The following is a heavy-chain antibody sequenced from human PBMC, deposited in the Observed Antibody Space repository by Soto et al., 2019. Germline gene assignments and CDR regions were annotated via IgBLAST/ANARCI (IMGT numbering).Heavy chain of an antibody. Sequence: GGSLRLSCAASGFTFSSYSMNWVRQAPGKGLEWVSYISSSSSTIYYADSVKGRFTISRDNAKNSLYLQMNSLKAEDTAVYYCAKIMLTVTTAAFDSWGQGTMVTVSS. CDR3: AKIMLTVTTAAFDS. CDR1: GFTFSSYS. CDR2: ISSSSSTI. D-gene: IGHD4-17*01. J-gene: IGHJ3*02. V-gene: IGHV3-48*01.